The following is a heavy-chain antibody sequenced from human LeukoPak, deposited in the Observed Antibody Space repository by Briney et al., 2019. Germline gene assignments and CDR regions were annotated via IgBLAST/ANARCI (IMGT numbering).Heavy chain of an antibody. V-gene: IGHV3-33*06. J-gene: IGHJ5*01. CDR2: IWYDGSNK. CDR3: AKREADYYYDSSGYVVS. CDR1: GFTFSSYG. D-gene: IGHD3-22*01. Sequence: GRSLRLSCAASGFTFSSYGMHWVRQAPGKGLEWVAVIWYDGSNKYYADSVKGRFTISRDNSKNTLYLQMNSLRAEDTAVYYCAKREADYYYDSSGYVVSWGQGTLVTVSS.